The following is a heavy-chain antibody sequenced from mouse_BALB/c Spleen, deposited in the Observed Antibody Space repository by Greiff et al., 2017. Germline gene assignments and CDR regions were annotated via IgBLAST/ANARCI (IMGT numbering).Heavy chain of an antibody. J-gene: IGHJ1*01. V-gene: IGHV1-67*01. CDR1: GYSFTDYA. D-gene: IGHD4-1*01. CDR3: ASAWDVNNYFDV. Sequence: QVQLKQSGPELVRPGVSVKISCKGSGYSFTDYAMHWVKQSHAKSLEWIGVISTYSGNTNYNQKFKGKATMTVDKSSSTAYMELASLTSEDSAIYYCASAWDVNNYFDVWGAGTTVTVSS. CDR2: ISTYSGNT.